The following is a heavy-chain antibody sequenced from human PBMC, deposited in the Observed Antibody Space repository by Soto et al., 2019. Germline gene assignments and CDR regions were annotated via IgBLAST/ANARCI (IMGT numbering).Heavy chain of an antibody. J-gene: IGHJ4*02. D-gene: IGHD3-9*01. CDR1: GYRFTSYL. Sequence: GESLKISYKGSGYRFTSYLIGWVRQMPGKGLEWMGIIYPGDSDTRYSPSFQGQVTISADKSISTAYLQWSSLKASDTAMYYCARYRDILTGYDWGQGTLVTAPQ. CDR3: ARYRDILTGYD. CDR2: IYPGDSDT. V-gene: IGHV5-51*01.